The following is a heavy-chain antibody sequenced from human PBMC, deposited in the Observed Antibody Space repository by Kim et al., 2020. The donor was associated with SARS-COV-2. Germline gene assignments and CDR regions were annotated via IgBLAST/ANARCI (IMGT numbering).Heavy chain of an antibody. D-gene: IGHD3-16*01. J-gene: IGHJ6*02. Sequence: IYTPDSVRGRFTISRDNAKNSLYLQLNSLRGEDTALYYCARATIMREAMDVWGQGTTVTVSS. CDR2: I. V-gene: IGHV3-21*01. CDR3: ARATIMREAMDV.